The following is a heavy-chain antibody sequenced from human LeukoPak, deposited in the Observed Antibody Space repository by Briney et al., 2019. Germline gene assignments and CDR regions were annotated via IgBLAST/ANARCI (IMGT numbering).Heavy chain of an antibody. CDR1: GFIFSDYE. V-gene: IGHV3-30*02. J-gene: IGHJ3*02. D-gene: IGHD6-13*01. CDR3: ANIPAAAGGAFDI. CDR2: IRYDGSNK. Sequence: GRSLRLSCVASGFIFSDYEMIWVRQAPGKGLEWVAFIRYDGSNKYYADSVKGRFTISRDNSKNTLYLQMNSLRAEDTAVYYCANIPAAAGGAFDIWGQGTMVTVSS.